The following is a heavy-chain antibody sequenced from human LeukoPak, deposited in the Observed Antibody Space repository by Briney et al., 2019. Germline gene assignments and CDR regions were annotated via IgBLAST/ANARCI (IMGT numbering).Heavy chain of an antibody. CDR1: GFTFSGYY. V-gene: IGHV3-7*01. CDR3: ARVIAARPARRTYYYMDV. CDR2: IKQDGTEK. J-gene: IGHJ6*03. Sequence: GQSMRLACAASGFTFSGYYMGWDRQAPGKGLGWVANIKQDGTEKYYVDSVRGRFAISRDNAKDSLYLQMNSLRAEDTAVYHCARVIAARPARRTYYYMDVWGTGTTVTVSS. D-gene: IGHD6-6*01.